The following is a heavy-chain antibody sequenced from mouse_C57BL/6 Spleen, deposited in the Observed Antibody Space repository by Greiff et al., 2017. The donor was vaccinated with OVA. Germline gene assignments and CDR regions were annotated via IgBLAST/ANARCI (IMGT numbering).Heavy chain of an antibody. D-gene: IGHD1-1*01. CDR2: INPNYGTT. Sequence: EVQLQESGPELVKPGASVKISCKASGYSFTDYNMNWVKQSNGKSLEWIGVINPNYGTTSYNQKFKGKATLTVDQSSSTAYMQLNSLTSEDSAVYYCARKDTTVPYYAMDYWGQGTSVTVSS. J-gene: IGHJ4*01. CDR1: GYSFTDYN. CDR3: ARKDTTVPYYAMDY. V-gene: IGHV1-39*01.